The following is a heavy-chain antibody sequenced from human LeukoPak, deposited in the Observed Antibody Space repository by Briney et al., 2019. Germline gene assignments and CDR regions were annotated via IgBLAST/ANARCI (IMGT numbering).Heavy chain of an antibody. V-gene: IGHV3-23*01. CDR1: GFTFSSYA. D-gene: IGHD3-9*01. Sequence: GGSLRLSCAASGFTFSSYAMSWVRQAPGKGLEWVSAISGSGGSTYYADSVKGRFTISRDNSKNTLYLQMNSLRAEDTAVYYCAKDHPLRYFDWPPNYFDYWGQGTLVTVSS. J-gene: IGHJ4*02. CDR2: ISGSGGST. CDR3: AKDHPLRYFDWPPNYFDY.